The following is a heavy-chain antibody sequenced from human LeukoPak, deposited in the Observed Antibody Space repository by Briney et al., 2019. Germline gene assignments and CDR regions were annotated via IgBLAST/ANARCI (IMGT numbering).Heavy chain of an antibody. J-gene: IGHJ4*02. CDR3: AKGRWVGATSLYGY. CDR2: ISSNGSRI. V-gene: IGHV3-48*01. D-gene: IGHD1-26*01. CDR1: GFTFSTYN. Sequence: GGSLRLSCAASGFTFSTYNMNWVRQAPGKGLEWISYISSNGSRIFYADSVKGRFTISRDNAKNSLYLQMSSLRVEDTAVYYCAKGRWVGATSLYGYWGQGTLVTVSS.